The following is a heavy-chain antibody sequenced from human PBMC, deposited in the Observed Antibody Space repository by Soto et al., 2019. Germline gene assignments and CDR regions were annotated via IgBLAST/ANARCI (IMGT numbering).Heavy chain of an antibody. J-gene: IGHJ4*02. Sequence: SETLSLTCAVYGGSFSGYYWSWIRQPPGKGLEWIGEINHSGSTNYNPSLKSRVTISVDTSKNQFSLKLSSVTAADTAVYYCARGGGTYYVDYWGQGTLVTVSS. CDR2: INHSGST. V-gene: IGHV4-34*01. CDR1: GGSFSGYY. CDR3: ARGGGTYYVDY. D-gene: IGHD1-26*01.